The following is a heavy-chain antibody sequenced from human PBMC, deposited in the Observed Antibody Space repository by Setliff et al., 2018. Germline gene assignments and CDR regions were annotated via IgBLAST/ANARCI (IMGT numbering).Heavy chain of an antibody. CDR2: IIPIFGTA. V-gene: IGHV1-69*13. D-gene: IGHD3-10*01. CDR3: AARCSSTSCRYYYGSGSSVPFYC. Sequence: SVKVSCKASGGPFSSYAISWVRQAPGQGLEWMGGIIPIFGTANYAQKFEGRVTITSDDSTCTAYMELSSLRSEDTAVYYCAARCSSTSCRYYYGSGSSVPFYCWGQGSLVSVSS. CDR1: GGPFSSYA. J-gene: IGHJ4*02.